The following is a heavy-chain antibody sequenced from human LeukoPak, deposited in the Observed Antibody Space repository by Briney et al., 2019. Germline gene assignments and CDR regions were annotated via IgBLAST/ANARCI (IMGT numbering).Heavy chain of an antibody. CDR2: ISVSGNT. Sequence: GGTLRLSCAASGFTLSSYAMSWVRQGPGKGLEWVSAISVSGNTYHADSVKGRFTISRDSSKNTLYLQMNSLRAGDAAVYYCAKAPVTTCSGAYCYPFDYWSQGTLVTVSS. V-gene: IGHV3-23*01. J-gene: IGHJ4*02. D-gene: IGHD2-15*01. CDR3: AKAPVTTCSGAYCYPFDY. CDR1: GFTLSSYA.